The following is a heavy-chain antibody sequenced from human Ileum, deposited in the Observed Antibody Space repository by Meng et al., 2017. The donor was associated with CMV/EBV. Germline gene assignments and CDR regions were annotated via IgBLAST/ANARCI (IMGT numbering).Heavy chain of an antibody. CDR1: GYTFTTNN. J-gene: IGHJ4*02. V-gene: IGHV7-4-1*02. CDR2: IDTNTGNP. CDR3: ARDGLSGRYFDY. D-gene: IGHD1-26*01. Sequence: CKASGYTFTTNNSIWVRQDPGQGPEWMGWIDTNTGNPTYAQDFTGRFVFSLDTSVNTAYLHISSLKAEDTAVYYCARDGLSGRYFDYWGQGSLVTVSS.